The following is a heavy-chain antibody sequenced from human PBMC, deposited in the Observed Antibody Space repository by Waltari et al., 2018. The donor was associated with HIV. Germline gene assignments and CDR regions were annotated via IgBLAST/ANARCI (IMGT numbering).Heavy chain of an antibody. CDR1: GFTFSSIC. Sequence: VQLVAYGGGLVPPGGSLRLFCGASGFTFSSICMSWVRQAPGKGLGGVANIKQDGSEKYYVDSMKGRFTISRDNAKNSLYLQINSLRAEDTAVYYCAGRSPARRLNWFDPWGQGTLVIVSS. CDR2: IKQDGSEK. CDR3: AGRSPARRLNWFDP. J-gene: IGHJ5*02. D-gene: IGHD2-8*01. V-gene: IGHV3-7*01.